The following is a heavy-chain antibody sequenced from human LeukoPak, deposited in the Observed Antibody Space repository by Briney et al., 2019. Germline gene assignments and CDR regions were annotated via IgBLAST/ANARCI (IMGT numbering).Heavy chain of an antibody. V-gene: IGHV4-59*01. D-gene: IGHD5-18*01. CDR2: IYYSGST. CDR3: ARGRYSLDAFDI. CDR1: GGSISSYY. J-gene: IGHJ3*02. Sequence: PSETLSLTCTVSGGSISSYYWSWIRQPPGKGLEWIGYIYYSGSTNCNPSLKSRVTISVDTSKNQFSLKLSSVTAADTAVYYCARGRYSLDAFDIWGQGTMVTVSS.